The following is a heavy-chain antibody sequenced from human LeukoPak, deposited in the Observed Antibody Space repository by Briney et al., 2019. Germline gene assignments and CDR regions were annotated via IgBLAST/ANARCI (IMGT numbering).Heavy chain of an antibody. CDR1: VGTFSSYA. CDR3: PRGKGDSSGEDY. CDR2: IIPIFGTA. V-gene: IGHV1-69*05. Sequence: ASVKVSCQASVGTFSSYAISWVRQAPGHGLEWMGGIIPIFGTANYAQKFKGRVTMTRDMSTSTVYMELSSLRSEDTAVYYCPRGKGDSSGEDYWGKGTLVTVSS. D-gene: IGHD6-19*01. J-gene: IGHJ4*02.